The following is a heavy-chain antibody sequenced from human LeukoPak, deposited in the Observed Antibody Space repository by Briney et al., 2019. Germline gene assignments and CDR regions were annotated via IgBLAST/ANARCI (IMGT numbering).Heavy chain of an antibody. CDR2: ISHSGST. D-gene: IGHD3-10*01. Sequence: PSETLSLTCTVSGDSISSSDHSWSWIRQPPGKELEWSASISHSGSTYYNPSLKSRVTISVDTSKNQISLRLSSVTAADTAVYFCARYVTYGSGKYYFDYWGQGSLVTVSS. CDR1: GDSISSSDHS. CDR3: ARYVTYGSGKYYFDY. J-gene: IGHJ4*02. V-gene: IGHV4-39*01.